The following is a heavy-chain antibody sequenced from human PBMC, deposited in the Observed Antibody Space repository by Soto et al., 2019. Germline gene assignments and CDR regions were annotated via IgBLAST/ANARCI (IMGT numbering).Heavy chain of an antibody. J-gene: IGHJ4*02. CDR3: ARVSSHFDY. CDR2: IYYSGST. Sequence: QVQLQESGPGLVKPSETLSLTCTVSGGSISSYYWSWIRQPPGKGLEWIGYIYYSGSTNYNPSLKRRVTISVDTSKNQFSLKLSSVTAADTAVYYCARVSSHFDYWGQGTLVTVSS. D-gene: IGHD2-15*01. V-gene: IGHV4-59*01. CDR1: GGSISSYY.